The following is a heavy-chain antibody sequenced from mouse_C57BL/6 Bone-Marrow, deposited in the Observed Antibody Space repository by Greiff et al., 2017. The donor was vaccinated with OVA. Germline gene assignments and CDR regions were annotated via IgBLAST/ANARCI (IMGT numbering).Heavy chain of an antibody. V-gene: IGHV5-2*03. CDR1: EYEFPSHD. CDR3: ARRTGDYYGSSYWYFDV. D-gene: IGHD1-1*01. J-gene: IGHJ1*03. CDR2: INSDGGST. Sequence: EVKLMESGGGLVQPGESLKLSCESNEYEFPSHDMSWVRKTPEKRLELVAAINSDGGSTYYPDTMERRFIISRDNTKKTLYLQMSSLRSEDTALYYCARRTGDYYGSSYWYFDVWGTGTTVTVSS.